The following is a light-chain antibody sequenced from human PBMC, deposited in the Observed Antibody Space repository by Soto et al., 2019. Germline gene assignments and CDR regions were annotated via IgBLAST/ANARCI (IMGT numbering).Light chain of an antibody. J-gene: IGKJ2*01. CDR1: QSISNY. Sequence: DIQMTQSPSSLSASVGDRVTITCRASQSISNYLNWYQQKPGKAPKLLIYAASSLQSGVPSRFSGSGSGTDFTLTISSLQPEDFATYYCQQSYSTGYTFGQGTKLQIK. CDR2: AAS. CDR3: QQSYSTGYT. V-gene: IGKV1-39*01.